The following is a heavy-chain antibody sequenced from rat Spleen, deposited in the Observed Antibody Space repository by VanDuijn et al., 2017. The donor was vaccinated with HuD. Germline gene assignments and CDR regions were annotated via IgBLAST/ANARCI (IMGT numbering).Heavy chain of an antibody. D-gene: IGHD5-1*01. J-gene: IGHJ2*01. V-gene: IGHV5-19*01. CDR2: ISPSGATT. Sequence: EVQLVESGGGLVQPGRSLKLSCAASGFTLSDYVMHWIRQAPTKGLEWVTSISPSGATTNYRDSVKGRFTISRDNAKSTLYLQMDSLRSEDTATYYCTTGSSDYWGQGVMVTVSS. CDR3: TTGSSDY. CDR1: GFTLSDYV.